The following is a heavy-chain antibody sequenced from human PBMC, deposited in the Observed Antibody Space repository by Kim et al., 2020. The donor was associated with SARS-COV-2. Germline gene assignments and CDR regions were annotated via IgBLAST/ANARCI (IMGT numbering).Heavy chain of an antibody. CDR3: ARGRCNWCDGGEMGY. Sequence: SETLSLTCTVSGGSISSGGYYWSWIRQHPGKGLEWIGYIYYSGSTYYNPSLKSRVTISVDTSKNQFSLKLSSVTAADTAVYYCARGRCNWCDGGEMGYWGQGTLVTVSS. CDR1: GGSISSGGYY. J-gene: IGHJ4*02. V-gene: IGHV4-31*03. CDR2: IYYSGST. D-gene: IGHD1-1*01.